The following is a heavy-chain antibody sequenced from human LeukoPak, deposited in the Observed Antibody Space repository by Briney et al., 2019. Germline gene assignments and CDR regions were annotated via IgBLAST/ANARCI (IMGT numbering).Heavy chain of an antibody. Sequence: GGSLRLSCAGSGFTFSNYNMNWVRQAPGKGLEWVSSISSNGVFIIYADSLNGRLTISRDNARNSVNLQMHSLRAEDTAVYYCARDRDYYGSWTYGEEDSFDVWGPGTRVTVSS. CDR1: GFTFSNYN. J-gene: IGHJ3*01. CDR2: ISSNGVFI. CDR3: ARDRDYYGSWTYGEEDSFDV. V-gene: IGHV3-21*01. D-gene: IGHD3-10*01.